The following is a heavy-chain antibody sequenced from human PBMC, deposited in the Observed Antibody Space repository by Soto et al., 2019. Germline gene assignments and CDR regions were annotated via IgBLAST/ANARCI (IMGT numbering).Heavy chain of an antibody. V-gene: IGHV3-11*06. CDR3: ARSGDNFNVLDY. Sequence: QVHLVESGGGLVKPGGSLRLSCAASGVTFSDYYMSWVRQAPGRGLEWISYSSNSGTFARYATSVKGRFSISRDNANNSLYLDMNSLRVEDTAVYYCARSGDNFNVLDYWGQGTPVTVSS. CDR1: GVTFSDYY. D-gene: IGHD1-1*01. J-gene: IGHJ4*02. CDR2: SSNSGTFA.